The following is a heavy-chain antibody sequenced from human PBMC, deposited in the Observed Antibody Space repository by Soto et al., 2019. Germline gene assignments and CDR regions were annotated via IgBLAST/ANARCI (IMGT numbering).Heavy chain of an antibody. D-gene: IGHD3-3*01. CDR1: GGSISNPIYY. CDR2: IFYSGSA. CDR3: AGRPSLTSVEIFHGGLSGYNWVDP. Sequence: SETLSLTCSVSGGSISNPIYYWAWIRQPPGKGLEWIGSIFYSGSAYYNPSLKSRVTMSVDTSQNQFSLRLSSVTAADTAVYYCAGRPSLTSVEIFHGGLSGYNWVDPWGRGTLVTVSS. J-gene: IGHJ5*01. V-gene: IGHV4-39*01.